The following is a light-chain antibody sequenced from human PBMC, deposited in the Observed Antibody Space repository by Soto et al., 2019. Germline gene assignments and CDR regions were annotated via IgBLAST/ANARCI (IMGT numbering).Light chain of an antibody. J-gene: IGKJ3*01. CDR3: QKSDHLPL. CDR1: QNIGNS. CDR2: DAY. V-gene: IGKV1-33*01. Sequence: DIQMTQSPSSLSASIGDRVTITCRASQNIGNSLNWFQHKPGKAPNLVIYDAYNLEIGVPSRFSGSGSGTDFTFTITSLRPEDIATYYCQKSDHLPLFGPGTKVDIK.